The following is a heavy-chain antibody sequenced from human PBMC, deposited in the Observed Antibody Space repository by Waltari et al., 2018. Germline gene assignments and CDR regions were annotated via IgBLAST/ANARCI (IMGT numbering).Heavy chain of an antibody. CDR1: GFNFDDFN. CDR3: AKEITLAGYCSDPSCFGAFEI. Sequence: EVRLVESGGAGVHPGGSLRLSCSASGFNFDDFNMHWVRQVPGKGLEWVSLITWDGDVAYYSDSMKGRLTISRDNLKNVVYLQMNNLRAEDTALYYCAKEITLAGYCSDPSCFGAFEIWGQGTNVTV. CDR2: ITWDGDVA. D-gene: IGHD2-2*01. J-gene: IGHJ3*02. V-gene: IGHV3-43*01.